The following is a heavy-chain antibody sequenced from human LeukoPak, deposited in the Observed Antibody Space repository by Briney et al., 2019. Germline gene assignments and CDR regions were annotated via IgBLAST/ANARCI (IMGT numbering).Heavy chain of an antibody. J-gene: IGHJ4*02. Sequence: AGGSLRLSCAASGFTFSNYAMYWVRQAPGKGLEWVAVISYDENNKYYTDSVKGRFTISRDNSQSTLYLEVNSLRADDTAVYYCTKDVVSNSKAFDYWGQGTLVTVSS. CDR3: TKDVVSNSKAFDY. V-gene: IGHV3-30-3*01. CDR1: GFTFSNYA. D-gene: IGHD2-8*01. CDR2: ISYDENNK.